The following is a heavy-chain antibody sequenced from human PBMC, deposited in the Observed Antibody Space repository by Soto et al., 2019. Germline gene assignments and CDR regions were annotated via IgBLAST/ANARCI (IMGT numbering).Heavy chain of an antibody. CDR2: INSDGSST. CDR3: AREEALPTKYYDFWSGYYRYYYYGMDV. J-gene: IGHJ6*02. D-gene: IGHD3-3*01. CDR1: GFTFSSYW. Sequence: EVQLVESGGGLVQPGGSLRLSCAASGFTFSSYWMHWVRQAPGKGLVWVSRINSDGSSTSYADSVKGRFTISRDNAKNTLYLQMNSLRAEDTAVYYCAREEALPTKYYDFWSGYYRYYYYGMDVWGQGTTVTVSS. V-gene: IGHV3-74*01.